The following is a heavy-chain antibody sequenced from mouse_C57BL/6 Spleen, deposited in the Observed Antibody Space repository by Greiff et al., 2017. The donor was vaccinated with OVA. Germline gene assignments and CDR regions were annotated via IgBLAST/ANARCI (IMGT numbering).Heavy chain of an antibody. D-gene: IGHD2-4*01. Sequence: QVQLQQPGAELVKPGASVKMSCKASGYTFTSYWITWVKQRPGQGLEWIGDIYPGSGSTNYNEKFKSKATLTVDTSSSTAYMQLSSLTSEDSAVYYCARQGIYYDYDLGFAYWGQGTLVTVSA. V-gene: IGHV1-55*01. CDR3: ARQGIYYDYDLGFAY. CDR2: IYPGSGST. J-gene: IGHJ3*01. CDR1: GYTFTSYW.